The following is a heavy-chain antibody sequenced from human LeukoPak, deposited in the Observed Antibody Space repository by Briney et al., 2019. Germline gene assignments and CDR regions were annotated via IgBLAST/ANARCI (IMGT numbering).Heavy chain of an antibody. J-gene: IGHJ4*02. CDR2: ISGSGGST. CDR1: GFTFSSYA. Sequence: PGGSLRLSCAASGFTFSSYAMSWVRQAPGKGLEWVSIISGSGGSTYYADSVKGRFTISRDNTQNTLYLQMNSPSAEDTAVYYCAKESRSLPYYYFDYWGQGTLVTVSS. CDR3: AKESRSLPYYYFDY. D-gene: IGHD2-21*01. V-gene: IGHV3-23*01.